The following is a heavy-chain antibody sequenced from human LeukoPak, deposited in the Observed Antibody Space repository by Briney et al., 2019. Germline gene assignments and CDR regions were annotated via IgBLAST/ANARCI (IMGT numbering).Heavy chain of an antibody. Sequence: GGSLRLSCAASGFTFSYYWMSWVHQAPGKGLEWVANIKRGGSEKYYVDSVKGRFTISRDNAENSLYLQMNSLRVEDTAVYYCARARDYGSGKANAFDIWGQGTMVTVSS. CDR2: IKRGGSEK. V-gene: IGHV3-7*05. D-gene: IGHD3-10*01. CDR3: ARARDYGSGKANAFDI. J-gene: IGHJ3*02. CDR1: GFTFSYYW.